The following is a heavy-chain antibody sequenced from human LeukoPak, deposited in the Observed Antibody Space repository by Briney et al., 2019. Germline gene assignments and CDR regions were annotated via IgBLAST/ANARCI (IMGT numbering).Heavy chain of an antibody. CDR2: IYYSGST. CDR3: ASTITVTADF. V-gene: IGHV4-30-4*08. CDR1: GGSISSGDYY. J-gene: IGHJ4*02. D-gene: IGHD4-17*01. Sequence: PSETLSLTCTVSGGSISSGDYYWSWIRQPPGKGLEWIGYIYYSGSTYYNPSLKSRVTISVDTSNNQFSLKLSSVTAADTAVYYFASTITVTADFWGQGTLVTVSS.